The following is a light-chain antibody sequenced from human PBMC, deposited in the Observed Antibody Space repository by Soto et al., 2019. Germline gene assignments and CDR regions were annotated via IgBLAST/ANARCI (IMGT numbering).Light chain of an antibody. CDR1: QSVSSY. Sequence: EIVLTQSPATLSLSPGERATLSCRASQSVSSYLAWYQQKPGQAPRLLIYDTSNRATGIPARFSGSGSGTEFTLTISSLVPEDFAVYYCQPRRNWPPEFTFGPGTKVDIK. J-gene: IGKJ3*01. CDR2: DTS. CDR3: QPRRNWPPEFT. V-gene: IGKV3-11*01.